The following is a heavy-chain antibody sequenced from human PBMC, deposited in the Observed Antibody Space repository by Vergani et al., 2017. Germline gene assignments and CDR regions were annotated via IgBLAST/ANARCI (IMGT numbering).Heavy chain of an antibody. CDR3: AKVGSSSWYGPKNGFDP. D-gene: IGHD6-13*01. V-gene: IGHV3-33*06. CDR2: IWYDGSNK. J-gene: IGHJ5*02. Sequence: QVQLVESGGGVVQPGRSLRLSCAASGFTFSSYGMHWVRQAPGKGLEWVAVIWYDGSNKYYADSVKGRFTISRDNSKNTLYLQMNSLRAEDTAVYYCAKVGSSSWYGPKNGFDPWGQGTLVTVSS. CDR1: GFTFSSYG.